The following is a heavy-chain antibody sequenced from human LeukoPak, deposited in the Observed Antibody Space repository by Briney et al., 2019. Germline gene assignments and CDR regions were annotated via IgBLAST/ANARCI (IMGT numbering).Heavy chain of an antibody. V-gene: IGHV4-61*01. Sequence: SETLSLTCTVSGGSVSSGSYYWSWIRQPPGKGLEWIGYIYYSGSTNYNPSLKSRVTISVDTSKNQFSLKLISVTAADTAVYYCARGGITFGGVIAHLDNWGQGTLVTVSS. J-gene: IGHJ4*02. CDR1: GGSVSSGSYY. CDR2: IYYSGST. CDR3: ARGGITFGGVIAHLDN. D-gene: IGHD3-16*02.